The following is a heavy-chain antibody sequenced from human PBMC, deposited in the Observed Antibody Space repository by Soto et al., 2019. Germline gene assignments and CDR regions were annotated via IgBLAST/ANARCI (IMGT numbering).Heavy chain of an antibody. V-gene: IGHV3-48*01. CDR1: GFTFSSYS. D-gene: IGHD6-13*01. J-gene: IGHJ4*02. CDR3: ARGSSGAFSSWPSRLLS. Sequence: PGGSLRLSCAASGFTFSSYSMNWVRQAPGKGLEWVSYISSSSSTIYYADSVKGRFTISRDNAKNSLYLQMNSLRAEDTAVCYCARGSSGAFSSWPSRLLSWGQGTLVTVSS. CDR2: ISSSSSTI.